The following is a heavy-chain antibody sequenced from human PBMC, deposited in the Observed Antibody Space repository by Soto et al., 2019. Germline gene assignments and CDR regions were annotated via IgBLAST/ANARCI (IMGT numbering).Heavy chain of an antibody. CDR1: GGTFSSYT. V-gene: IGHV1-69*04. D-gene: IGHD2-21*01. CDR3: ARDLGDSHMRRGY. CDR2: IIPILGII. Sequence: ASVKVSCKASGGTFSSYTFSWVRQAPGQGLEWMGRIIPILGIITYAQKFQDRLSITADQSTTTGYMELSRLTSEDSAVYYCARDLGDSHMRRGYWGQGTQVTVSS. J-gene: IGHJ4*02.